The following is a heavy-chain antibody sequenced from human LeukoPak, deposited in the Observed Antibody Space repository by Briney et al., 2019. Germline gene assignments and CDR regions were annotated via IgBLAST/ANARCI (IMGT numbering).Heavy chain of an antibody. J-gene: IGHJ4*02. CDR2: ISYDGSNK. V-gene: IGHV3-30-3*01. Sequence: PGGSLRLSCAASGFTFSSYAMHWVRQAPGKGLEWVAVISYDGSNKYYADSVKGRFTISRDNSKNTLYLQMNSLRAEDTAVYYCARGGQYYGSGSYYPIGDYWGQGTLVTVSS. CDR1: GFTFSSYA. CDR3: ARGGQYYGSGSYYPIGDY. D-gene: IGHD3-10*01.